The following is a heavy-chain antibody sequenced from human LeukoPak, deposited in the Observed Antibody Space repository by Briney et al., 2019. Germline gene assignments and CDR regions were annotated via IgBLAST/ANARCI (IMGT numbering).Heavy chain of an antibody. D-gene: IGHD6-13*01. V-gene: IGHV4-34*01. Sequence: SETLSLTCAVYGGSFSGYYWSWIRQPPGKGLEWIGEINQSGSTNYNPSLKSRVTISVDTSKNQFSLKLSSVTAADTAVYYCARDIAAAAYFDYWGQGTLVTVSS. CDR1: GGSFSGYY. CDR3: ARDIAAAAYFDY. CDR2: INQSGST. J-gene: IGHJ4*02.